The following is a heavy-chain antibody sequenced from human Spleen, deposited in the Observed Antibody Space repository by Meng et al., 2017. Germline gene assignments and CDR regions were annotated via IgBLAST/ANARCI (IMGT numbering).Heavy chain of an antibody. CDR2: ISKDGSSE. V-gene: IGHV3-30*07. J-gene: IGHJ3*02. CDR1: GFTLSNYV. D-gene: IGHD6-25*01. CDR3: VKFDWASGDSSGWPWTFDI. Sequence: QVQVVESGGGVVQPGRSLRLSCAASGFTLSNYVMHWVRHDAGKGLEWVAGISKDGSSEHYPDSVKGRFTISRDNSENTLYLQMNSLRADDTAVYYCVKFDWASGDSSGWPWTFDIWGQGTVVTVSS.